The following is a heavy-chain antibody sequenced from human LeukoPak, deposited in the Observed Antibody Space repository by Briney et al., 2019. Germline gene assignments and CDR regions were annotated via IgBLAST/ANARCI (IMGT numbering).Heavy chain of an antibody. CDR1: GFTFSSYV. CDR3: ARDGPKITTFGYFDY. J-gene: IGHJ4*02. D-gene: IGHD1/OR15-1a*01. V-gene: IGHV3-30*04. Sequence: PGRSLRLSCAASGFTFSSYVMHWVRQAPGKGLEWVAVISYDGGNIYYADSVKGRFTISRDNSKSTLYLQMNSLRAEDTAVYYCARDGPKITTFGYFDYWGQGTLVTGSS. CDR2: ISYDGGNI.